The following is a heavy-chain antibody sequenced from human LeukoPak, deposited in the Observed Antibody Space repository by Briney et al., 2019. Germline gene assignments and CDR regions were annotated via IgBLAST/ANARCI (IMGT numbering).Heavy chain of an antibody. CDR1: GFTFSSYE. Sequence: GGSLRLSCAASGFTFSSYEMNWVRQAPGKGLEWVSYISSSSSTIYYADSVKGRFTISRDNAKNSLYLQMNSLRAEDTAVYYCARIAAAGEYGMDVWGKGTTVTVSS. CDR2: ISSSSSTI. D-gene: IGHD6-13*01. V-gene: IGHV3-48*03. J-gene: IGHJ6*04. CDR3: ARIAAAGEYGMDV.